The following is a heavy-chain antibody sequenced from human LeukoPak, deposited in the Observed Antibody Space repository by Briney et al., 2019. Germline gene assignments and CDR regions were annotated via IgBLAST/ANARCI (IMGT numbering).Heavy chain of an antibody. J-gene: IGHJ4*02. Sequence: ASVKVSCKASGYTFTSYDINWVRQATGQGLEWLGWMSPNSGNTGYAQKFQGRVTMTRNTSISTAYMELSSLRSEDTAVYYCARARPGPDYLDDDYWGQGTLVTVSS. V-gene: IGHV1-8*01. CDR2: MSPNSGNT. CDR1: GYTFTSYD. CDR3: ARARPGPDYLDDDY. D-gene: IGHD5-12*01.